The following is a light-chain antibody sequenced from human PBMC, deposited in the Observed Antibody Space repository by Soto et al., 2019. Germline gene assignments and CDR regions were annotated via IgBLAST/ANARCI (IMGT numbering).Light chain of an antibody. CDR3: QQYGTSPFT. V-gene: IGKV3-20*01. CDR2: DAS. J-gene: IGKJ3*01. Sequence: IVLTQSPDTLSLSPGERATFSCRASQSVRSSYLAWYQQKPGQAPRLLIYDASSRATGIPDRFSGSGSGTDFTLIISRLEPEDFAVYYCQQYGTSPFTFGPGTKVDIK. CDR1: QSVRSSY.